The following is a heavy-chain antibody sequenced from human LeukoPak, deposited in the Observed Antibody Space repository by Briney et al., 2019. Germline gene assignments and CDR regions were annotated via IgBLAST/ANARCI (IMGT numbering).Heavy chain of an antibody. J-gene: IGHJ5*02. Sequence: GESLRISCKGSGYSFTSYWISWVRQMPGKGLEWMGRIDPSDSYTNYSPSFQGHVTISADKSISTAYLQWSSLKASDTAMYYCARAWVPSRSSGYPAYNWFDPWGQGTLVTVSS. CDR1: GYSFTSYW. CDR2: IDPSDSYT. D-gene: IGHD3-22*01. V-gene: IGHV5-10-1*01. CDR3: ARAWVPSRSSGYPAYNWFDP.